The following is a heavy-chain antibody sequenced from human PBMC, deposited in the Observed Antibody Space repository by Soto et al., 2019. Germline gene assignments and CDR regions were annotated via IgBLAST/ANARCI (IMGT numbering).Heavy chain of an antibody. Sequence: GGSLRLSCAASGFTFSSYAMHWVRQAPGKGLEWVAVISYDGSNKYYADSVKGRFTISRDNSKNTLYLQMNSLRAEDTAVYYCARDSSGWYYFDYWGQGTLVTVSS. CDR3: ARDSSGWYYFDY. CDR1: GFTFSSYA. D-gene: IGHD6-19*01. CDR2: ISYDGSNK. V-gene: IGHV3-30-3*01. J-gene: IGHJ4*02.